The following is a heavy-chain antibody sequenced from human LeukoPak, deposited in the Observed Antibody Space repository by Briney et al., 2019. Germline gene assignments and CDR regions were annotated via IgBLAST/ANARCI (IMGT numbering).Heavy chain of an antibody. CDR1: GFTVSSNY. CDR3: AGSRVYGYHDY. CDR2: IYSGGSI. V-gene: IGHV3-53*01. D-gene: IGHD5-18*01. Sequence: GGSLRLSCAASGFTVSSNYMNWVRQAPGKGLEWLSVIYSGGSIYYADSVKGRFTLSRDNSKNTLYLQMNSLRAEDTAVYYCAGSRVYGYHDYWGQGTLVTVSS. J-gene: IGHJ4*02.